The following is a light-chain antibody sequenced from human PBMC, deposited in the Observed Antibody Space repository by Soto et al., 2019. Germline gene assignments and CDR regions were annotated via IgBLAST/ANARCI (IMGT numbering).Light chain of an antibody. CDR1: NSDIGGYNY. Sequence: QSALTQPASVSGSPGQSITISCTGTNSDIGGYNYVSWYQHHPGKAPKLMIYDVSNRPSGVSNRFSGSKSGNTASLTLSGLQTEDEADYYCSSYTSTSTPWVFGGGTNLTVL. V-gene: IGLV2-14*03. CDR3: SSYTSTSTPWV. CDR2: DVS. J-gene: IGLJ3*02.